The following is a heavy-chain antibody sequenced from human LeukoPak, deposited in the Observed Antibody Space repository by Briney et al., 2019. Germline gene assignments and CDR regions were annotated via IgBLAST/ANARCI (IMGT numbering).Heavy chain of an antibody. V-gene: IGHV3-23*01. CDR3: AKATRPGSSFDY. D-gene: IGHD1-1*01. CDR2: ISGSGGST. J-gene: IGHJ4*02. Sequence: GGSLRLFCAASGFTFSSYAMRWVRQAPRKGLEWVSAISGSGGSTYYADSVKGRFTISRDNSKNTLYLQMNSLRAEDTAVYYCAKATRPGSSFDYWGQGTLVTVSS. CDR1: GFTFSSYA.